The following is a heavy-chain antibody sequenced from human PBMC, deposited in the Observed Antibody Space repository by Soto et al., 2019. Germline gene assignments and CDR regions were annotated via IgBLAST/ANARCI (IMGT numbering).Heavy chain of an antibody. Sequence: SETLSLTCAVYGGSFSGYYWNWIRQPPGKGLEWIGEIYESGSTNYNPSLKSRVTISVDTSKNQLSLKLNSVAAADTAVYYCARGRGYSYGFLDYWGQGTLVTVSS. CDR3: ARGRGYSYGFLDY. J-gene: IGHJ4*02. CDR1: GGSFSGYY. V-gene: IGHV4-34*01. D-gene: IGHD5-18*01. CDR2: IYESGST.